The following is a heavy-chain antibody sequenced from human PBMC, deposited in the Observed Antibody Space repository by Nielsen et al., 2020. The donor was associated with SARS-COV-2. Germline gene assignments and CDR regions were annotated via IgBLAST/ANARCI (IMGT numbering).Heavy chain of an antibody. V-gene: IGHV4-61*08. J-gene: IGHJ6*03. CDR3: ARRTTGTLLSNYYYYYMDV. CDR2: IYYSGST. D-gene: IGHD1-1*01. Sequence: SGPTLVKPTQTLTLTCTFSGFSLSTSGMCVSWIRQPPGKGLEWIGYIYYSGSTNYNPSLKSRVTISVDTSKNQFSLKLSSVTAADTAVYYCARRTTGTLLSNYYYYYMDVWGKGTTVTVSS. CDR1: GFSLSTSGMC.